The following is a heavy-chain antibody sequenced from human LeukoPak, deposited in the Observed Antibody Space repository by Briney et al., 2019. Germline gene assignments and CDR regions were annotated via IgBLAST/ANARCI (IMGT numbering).Heavy chain of an antibody. D-gene: IGHD5-12*01. J-gene: IGHJ4*02. Sequence: GGSLRLSCAASGLTVSSNYMSWVRQAPGKGLEWVSVIYSGGTTYYADSVKGRFTISRDNSKNTLYLQMNSLRAEDTAVYYCARGRIPGVGTVAIYFDYWGQGTLVTVSS. V-gene: IGHV3-53*01. CDR1: GLTVSSNY. CDR2: IYSGGTT. CDR3: ARGRIPGVGTVAIYFDY.